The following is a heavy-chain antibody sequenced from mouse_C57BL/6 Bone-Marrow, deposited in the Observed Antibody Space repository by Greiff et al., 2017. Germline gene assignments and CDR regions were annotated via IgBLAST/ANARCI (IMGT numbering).Heavy chain of an antibody. Sequence: VMLVESGPGLVAPSQSLSITCTVSGFSLTSYAISWVRQPPGKGLEWLGVIWTGGGTNYNSALKSRLSISKDNSKSQVFLKMNSLQTDDTARYYCARNYGHYYGSSYWYFDVWGTGTTVTVSS. CDR1: GFSLTSYA. D-gene: IGHD1-1*01. CDR2: IWTGGGT. J-gene: IGHJ1*03. V-gene: IGHV2-9-1*01. CDR3: ARNYGHYYGSSYWYFDV.